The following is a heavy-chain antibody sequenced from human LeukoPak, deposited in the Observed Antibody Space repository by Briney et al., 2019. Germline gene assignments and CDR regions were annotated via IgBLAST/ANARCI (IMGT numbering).Heavy chain of an antibody. J-gene: IGHJ4*02. Sequence: GGSLRLSCAASGFTFSSYWMSWVRQAPGKGLEWVAFIRYDESKEFYADSLKGRFTVSRDNSQNTLFLQINSLRTEDTAVYYCAKALVTTLINTYQIDFWGQGTLVTVSS. CDR2: IRYDESKE. CDR3: AKALVTTLINTYQIDF. V-gene: IGHV3-30*02. D-gene: IGHD4-23*01. CDR1: GFTFSSYW.